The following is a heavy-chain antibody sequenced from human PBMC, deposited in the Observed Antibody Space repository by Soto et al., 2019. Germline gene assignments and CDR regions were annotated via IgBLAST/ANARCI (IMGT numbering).Heavy chain of an antibody. Sequence: QVQLVQSGAELKKPGSSVKVSCKASGGTFSSYAISWVRQAPGQGLQWMGGIIPIFGTANYAQKFQGRVTITADESTSTAYMELSSLRSEDTAVYYCASNTLREGSYNWFDPWGQGTLVTVSS. J-gene: IGHJ5*02. V-gene: IGHV1-69*12. CDR1: GGTFSSYA. D-gene: IGHD4-17*01. CDR3: ASNTLREGSYNWFDP. CDR2: IIPIFGTA.